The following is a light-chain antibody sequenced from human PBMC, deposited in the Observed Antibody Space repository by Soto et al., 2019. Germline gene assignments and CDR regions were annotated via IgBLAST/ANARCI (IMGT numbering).Light chain of an antibody. CDR3: CSYADTYVE. CDR2: DVD. J-gene: IGLJ2*01. Sequence: QSALTQPRSVSGSPGQSVAISCTGTSSYVGAYNYVSWYQQHPGKAPKLMIYDVDKRPSGVPDRFSGSKSGNTASLTISGLQAEDEADYYCCSYADTYVELGGGTKLNVL. V-gene: IGLV2-11*01. CDR1: SSYVGAYNY.